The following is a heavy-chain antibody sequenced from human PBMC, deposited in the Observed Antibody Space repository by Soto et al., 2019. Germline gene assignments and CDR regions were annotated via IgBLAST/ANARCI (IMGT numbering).Heavy chain of an antibody. Sequence: ESGGGLVKPGGSLRLSCAASVFTFSNAWMNWVRQAPGKGLEGVGRIKSKTDGGTTDYAAPVKGRFTISTYDSKNTLYLQMNSLNTEDTAVYYCTTDLRGSVSSFDYWGQGTLGTVSS. CDR1: VFTFSNAW. CDR3: TTDLRGSVSSFDY. CDR2: IKSKTDGGTT. V-gene: IGHV3-15*07. J-gene: IGHJ4*02. D-gene: IGHD3-10*01.